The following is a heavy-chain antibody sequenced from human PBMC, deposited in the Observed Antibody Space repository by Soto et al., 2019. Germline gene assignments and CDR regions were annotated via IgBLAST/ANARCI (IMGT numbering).Heavy chain of an antibody. D-gene: IGHD5-12*01. Sequence: PGESLKISCKGSGYSFTSYWIGWVRQMPGKGLEWMGIIYPGDSDTRYSPSFQGQVTISADKSISTAYLQWSSLKASDTAMYYCARRSTVATIGNDAFDIWGQGTMVTVSS. J-gene: IGHJ3*02. CDR3: ARRSTVATIGNDAFDI. CDR2: IYPGDSDT. CDR1: GYSFTSYW. V-gene: IGHV5-51*01.